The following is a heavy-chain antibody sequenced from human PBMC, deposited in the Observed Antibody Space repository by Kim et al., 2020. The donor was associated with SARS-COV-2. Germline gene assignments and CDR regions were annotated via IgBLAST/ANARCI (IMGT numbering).Heavy chain of an antibody. CDR1: GFTVSSNY. CDR3: ARDLRVGATTGMDFDI. V-gene: IGHV3-66*01. Sequence: GGSLRLSCAASGFTVSSNYMSWVRQAPGRGLEWVSIIYSGGSTYYADSVKGRFTVSRDNSKNTLYLQMNRLRAEDTAVYYCARDLRVGATTGMDFDIWGQGTMVSVSS. CDR2: IYSGGST. J-gene: IGHJ3*02. D-gene: IGHD1-26*01.